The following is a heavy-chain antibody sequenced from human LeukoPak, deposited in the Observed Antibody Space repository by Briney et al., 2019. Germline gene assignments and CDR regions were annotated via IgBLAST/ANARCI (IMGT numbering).Heavy chain of an antibody. V-gene: IGHV1-69*13. Sequence: SVKVSCKASGGTFSSYAISWVRQAPGQGLEWMGGIIPIFGTANYAQKFQGRVTITADESTSTAYMELSSLRSEDTAVYYCARDEKVGATTVGFDPWGQGTLVTVSS. CDR2: IIPIFGTA. CDR1: GGTFSSYA. CDR3: ARDEKVGATTVGFDP. D-gene: IGHD1-26*01. J-gene: IGHJ5*02.